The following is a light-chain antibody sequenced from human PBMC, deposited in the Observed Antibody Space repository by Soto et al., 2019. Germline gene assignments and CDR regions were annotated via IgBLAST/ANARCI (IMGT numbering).Light chain of an antibody. J-gene: IGLJ1*01. CDR3: CSYAGSSTLYV. V-gene: IGLV2-23*01. CDR2: EGS. Sequence: QSIVTKHASLSGSPGQSITISCTGTSSDVGSYNLVSWYQQHPGKAPKLMIYEGSKRPSGVSNRFSGSKSGNTASLTISGLQAEDEADYYCCSYAGSSTLYVFGTGTRVTVL. CDR1: SSDVGSYNL.